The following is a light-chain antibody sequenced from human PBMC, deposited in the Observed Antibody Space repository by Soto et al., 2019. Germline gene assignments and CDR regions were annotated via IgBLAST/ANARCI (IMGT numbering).Light chain of an antibody. J-gene: IGLJ7*01. CDR3: ATWDDSLNAAV. Sequence: QSVLTQPASVSGSPGQSITISCTGTSSDVGGYNYVSWYQQHPGKAPKLMIYDVSNRPSGVSNRFSGSKSGNTASLTISGLQAEDETDYYCATWDDSLNAAVFGGGTQLTVL. CDR2: DVS. V-gene: IGLV2-14*01. CDR1: SSDVGGYNY.